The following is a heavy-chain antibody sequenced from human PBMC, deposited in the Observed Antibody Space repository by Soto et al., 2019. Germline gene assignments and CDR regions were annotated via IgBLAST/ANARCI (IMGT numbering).Heavy chain of an antibody. Sequence: QVQLQESGPGLVKPSQTLSLTCTVSGGSISSGGYYWSWIRQHPGKGLEWIGYIYYSGSTYYNPSLKRRVTISVETSKNQFSLKLSSVTAADTAVYYCAREDTVTTFIPPYMDVWGKGTTVTVSS. J-gene: IGHJ6*03. CDR1: GGSISSGGYY. CDR2: IYYSGST. CDR3: AREDTVTTFIPPYMDV. D-gene: IGHD4-17*01. V-gene: IGHV4-31*03.